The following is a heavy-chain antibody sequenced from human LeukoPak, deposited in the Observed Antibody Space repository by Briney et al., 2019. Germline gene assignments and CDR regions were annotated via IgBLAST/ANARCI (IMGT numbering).Heavy chain of an antibody. CDR2: INPNSGGT. CDR3: ARSRLYGSGSHRSGYSFDY. Sequence: GASVKVPCKASGYTFTGYYMHWVRQAPGQGLEWMGWINPNSGGTNYAQKFQGRVTMTRDTSISTAYMELSRLRSDDTAVYYCARSRLYGSGSHRSGYSFDYWGQGTVVTVSS. CDR1: GYTFTGYY. J-gene: IGHJ4*02. V-gene: IGHV1-2*02. D-gene: IGHD3-10*01.